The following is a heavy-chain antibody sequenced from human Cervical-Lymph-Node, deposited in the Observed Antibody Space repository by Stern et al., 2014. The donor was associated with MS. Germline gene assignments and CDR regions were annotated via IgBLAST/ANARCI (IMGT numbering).Heavy chain of an antibody. Sequence: QVQLLQPGAEVTKPGSSVKVSCKASGGTFSKFPSSWVRQAPGQGLEWVGGLFPVFGTPTYAQEFRVRVTITADVSTSTVYMELSSLRSDDTAVYYCALSSETSDRWYSLGYDLWGQGTQVTVSS. J-gene: IGHJ5*02. D-gene: IGHD6-13*01. CDR3: ALSSETSDRWYSLGYDL. CDR1: GGTFSKFP. V-gene: IGHV1-69*01. CDR2: LFPVFGTP.